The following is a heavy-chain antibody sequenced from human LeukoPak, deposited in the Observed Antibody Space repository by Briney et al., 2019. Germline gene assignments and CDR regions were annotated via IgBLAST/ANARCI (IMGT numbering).Heavy chain of an antibody. Sequence: VXQAPGQXXXWMGRXIPILGIANYAQKFQGRVTITADKSTSTAYMELSSLRSEDTAVYYCARSPEYCSGGSCYFFDYWGQGTLVTVSS. D-gene: IGHD2-15*01. CDR2: XIPILGIA. V-gene: IGHV1-69*02. J-gene: IGHJ4*02. CDR3: ARSPEYCSGGSCYFFDY.